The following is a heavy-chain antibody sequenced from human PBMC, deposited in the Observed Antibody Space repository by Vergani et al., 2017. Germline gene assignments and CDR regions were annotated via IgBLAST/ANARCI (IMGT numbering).Heavy chain of an antibody. CDR1: GGSISSGSYY. V-gene: IGHV4-61*02. D-gene: IGHD3-10*01. J-gene: IGHJ6*02. CDR2: IYTSGST. Sequence: QVQLQESGPGLVKPSQTLSLTCTVSGGSISSGSYYWSWIRQPAGKGLEWIGRIYTSGSTNYNPSLKSRVTISVDTSKNQFSLKLSSVTAADTAVYYWAREQMVRGVNWYYYYGMDVWGQGTTVTVSS. CDR3: AREQMVRGVNWYYYYGMDV.